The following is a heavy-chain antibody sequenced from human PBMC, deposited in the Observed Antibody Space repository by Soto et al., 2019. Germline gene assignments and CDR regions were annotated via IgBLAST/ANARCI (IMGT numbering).Heavy chain of an antibody. CDR3: VRDLLGSGGHFDY. J-gene: IGHJ4*02. V-gene: IGHV3-33*01. CDR1: GFLFCSFC. D-gene: IGHD7-27*01. CDR2: IWYDGSNT. Sequence: GGAPRLSLAAAGFLFCSFCMHRGPPGPGKGLEWVAHIWYDGSNTYYADSVKGRFTISRDNSRNTLYLQMNSLRAEDTAVYHCVRDLLGSGGHFDYWGQGTPVTVSS.